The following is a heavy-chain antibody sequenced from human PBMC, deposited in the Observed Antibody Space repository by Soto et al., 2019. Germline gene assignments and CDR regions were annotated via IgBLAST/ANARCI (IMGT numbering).Heavy chain of an antibody. CDR1: GGSISGSTSY. Sequence: SETLSLTCTVSGGSISGSTSYWGWIRQPPGKGLEWIGSIYHSGSTYYSPSLKSRVTISADTSKNQFSLKLSSVTAADTAVYYCATRSGIYGDLVDYWGQGTLVTVSS. CDR2: IYHSGST. V-gene: IGHV4-39*07. D-gene: IGHD4-17*01. J-gene: IGHJ4*02. CDR3: ATRSGIYGDLVDY.